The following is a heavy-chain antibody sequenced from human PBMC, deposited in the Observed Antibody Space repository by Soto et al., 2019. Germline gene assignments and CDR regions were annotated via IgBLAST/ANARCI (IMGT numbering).Heavy chain of an antibody. J-gene: IGHJ1*01. Sequence: ASVKVSCKASGYTFTSYYMHWVRQAPGQGLEWMGIINPSGGSTSYAQKFQGRVTMARDTSTSTVYMELSSLRSEDTAVYYCARDGADYYDSSGYCEVWGQGTLVTVSS. CDR1: GYTFTSYY. V-gene: IGHV1-46*01. D-gene: IGHD3-22*01. CDR3: ARDGADYYDSSGYCEV. CDR2: INPSGGST.